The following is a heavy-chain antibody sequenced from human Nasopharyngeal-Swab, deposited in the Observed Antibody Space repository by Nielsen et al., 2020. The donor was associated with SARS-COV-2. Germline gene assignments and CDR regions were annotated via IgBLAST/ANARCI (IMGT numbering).Heavy chain of an antibody. CDR3: ARDYYDNYDSDY. D-gene: IGHD3-22*01. CDR2: FDPKQGEI. J-gene: IGHJ4*02. V-gene: IGHV1-24*01. CDR1: GYTLSAFS. Sequence: ASVKVSCKVSGYTLSAFSMHWVRQAPGKGLEWMGGFDPKQGEIIYAQKFQGRVTVTSDRSRSTAYIELSRLRSDDTAVHYCARDYYDNYDSDYWGQGTLVTVSS.